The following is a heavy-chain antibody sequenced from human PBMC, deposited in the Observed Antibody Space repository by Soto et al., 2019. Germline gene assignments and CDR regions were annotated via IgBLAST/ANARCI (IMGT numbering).Heavy chain of an antibody. CDR3: AREIWSSGSHAIPSYNWFDP. Sequence: PSQTLSLTCAISGDSVSSNSAAWNWIRQSPSRGLEWLGRTYYRSKWYNDYAVSVKSRITINPDTSKNQFSLQLNSVTPEDTAVYYCAREIWSSGSHAIPSYNWFDPWGQGTLVTVSP. CDR2: TYYRSKWYN. V-gene: IGHV6-1*01. CDR1: GDSVSSNSAA. D-gene: IGHD3-10*01. J-gene: IGHJ5*02.